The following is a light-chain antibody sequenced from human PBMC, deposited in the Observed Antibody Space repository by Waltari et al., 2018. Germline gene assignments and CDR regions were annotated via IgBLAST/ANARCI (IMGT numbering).Light chain of an antibody. CDR1: SSNIGSNY. J-gene: IGLJ3*02. CDR2: RNN. CDR3: AAWDDSLSGLNWV. Sequence: QSVLTQPPSASGTPGQRVTISCSGSSSNIGSNYVYWYQQLPGTAPKLLIYRNNQRPSGVPDRFSVSKSVTSASLAISGLRSEDEADYYCAAWDDSLSGLNWVFGGGTKLTVL. V-gene: IGLV1-47*01.